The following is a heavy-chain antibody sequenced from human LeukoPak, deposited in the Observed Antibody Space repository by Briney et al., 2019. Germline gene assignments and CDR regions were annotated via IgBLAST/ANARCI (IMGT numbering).Heavy chain of an antibody. J-gene: IGHJ4*02. V-gene: IGHV4-61*02. Sequence: SQTLSLTCTVSGGSISSGSYYWSWIRQPAGKGLEWIGRIYTSGSTNYNPSLKSRVTMSVDTSKKQFSLRLSSVTAADTAVYYCARTPIYYFDNSGYYNWGQGTLVTVSS. CDR2: IYTSGST. D-gene: IGHD3-22*01. CDR3: ARTPIYYFDNSGYYN. CDR1: GGSISSGSYY.